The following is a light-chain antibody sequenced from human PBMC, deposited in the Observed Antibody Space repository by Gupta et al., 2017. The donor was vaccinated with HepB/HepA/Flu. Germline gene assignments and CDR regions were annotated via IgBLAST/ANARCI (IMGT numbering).Light chain of an antibody. CDR3: QTWDSRNDRLV. CDR2: EDS. J-gene: IGLJ2*01. CDR1: NVGSKS. Sequence: SYVLTQPPSVSVAPGMTARITCEGNNVGSKSVHWYQQKPGQAHLLFGYEDSDRPSGIPERGAGYKAGNTETRNLTIVEAGDEADGEGQTWDSRNDRLVFGGG. V-gene: IGLV3-21*03.